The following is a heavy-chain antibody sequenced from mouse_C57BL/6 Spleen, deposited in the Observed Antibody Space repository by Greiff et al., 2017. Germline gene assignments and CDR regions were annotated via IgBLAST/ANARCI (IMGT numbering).Heavy chain of an antibody. D-gene: IGHD2-1*01. CDR1: GYTFSSSW. CDR2: IYPGDGDT. V-gene: IGHV1-82*01. CDR3: ARSDGKGISY. J-gene: IGHJ3*01. Sequence: VQLQQSGPVLVKPGASVKMSCKASGYTFSSSWMNWVKQRPGKGLEWIGRIYPGDGDTNYNGKFKGKATLTADKSSSTAYMQLSSLTSEDSAVYFCARSDGKGISYWGQGTLVTVSA.